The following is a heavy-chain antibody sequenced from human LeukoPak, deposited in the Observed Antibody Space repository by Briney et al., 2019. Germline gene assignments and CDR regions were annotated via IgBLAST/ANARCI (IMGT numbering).Heavy chain of an antibody. V-gene: IGHV4-59*08. Sequence: SEALSLTCTVSGGSISSYYWSWIRQPPGKGLEWIGYIYYSGSTNYNPSLKSRVTISVDTSKNQFSLKLSSVTAADTAVYYCATTGVLEGWFDPWGQGTLVTVSS. CDR3: ATTGVLEGWFDP. CDR2: IYYSGST. CDR1: GGSISSYY. D-gene: IGHD3-3*01. J-gene: IGHJ5*02.